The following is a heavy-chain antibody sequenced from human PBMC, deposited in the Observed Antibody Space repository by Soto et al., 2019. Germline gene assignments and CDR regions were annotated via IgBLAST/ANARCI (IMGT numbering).Heavy chain of an antibody. J-gene: IGHJ3*02. V-gene: IGHV4-39*07. Sequence: SENLSLTCTVSGGSSSSCSYFWGWIRQPPGKGLEWIGSMYYSGTTYYNPSLKSRVTISVGTSKNQFSLKLSSVTAADTAVYYCARGGYGDFWVYTFDIWGQGTMVTVSS. CDR3: ARGGYGDFWVYTFDI. CDR1: GGSSSSCSYF. D-gene: IGHD4-17*01. CDR2: MYYSGTT.